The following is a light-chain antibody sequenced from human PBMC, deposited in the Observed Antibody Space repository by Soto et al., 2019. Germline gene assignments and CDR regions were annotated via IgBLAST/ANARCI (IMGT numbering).Light chain of an antibody. CDR1: SSNIGAGYD. V-gene: IGLV1-40*01. CDR3: QSFDSSLSGWL. J-gene: IGLJ3*02. Sequence: QSVLTQPPSVSGAPGQRVTISCTGSSSNIGAGYDVHWYQQLPGTALKLLISGDTNRPSGVPDRFSGSKSGTSASLAITGLRAEDEADYYCQSFDSSLSGWLFGGGTKLTVL. CDR2: GDT.